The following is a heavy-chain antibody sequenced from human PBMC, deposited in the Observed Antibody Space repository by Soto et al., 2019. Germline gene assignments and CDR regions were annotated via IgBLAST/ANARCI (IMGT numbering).Heavy chain of an antibody. V-gene: IGHV4-39*01. J-gene: IGHJ4*02. CDR2: IYYSGST. Sequence: QLQLQESGPGLVKPSETLSLTCTVSGGSISSSSYYWGWIRQPPGKGLEWIGSIYYSGSTYYNPSLKSRVTISVDTSKNQFSLKLSSVTAADTAVYYCAWVSILGYCSGGSCYSYYFDYWGQGTLVTVSS. D-gene: IGHD2-15*01. CDR1: GGSISSSSYY. CDR3: AWVSILGYCSGGSCYSYYFDY.